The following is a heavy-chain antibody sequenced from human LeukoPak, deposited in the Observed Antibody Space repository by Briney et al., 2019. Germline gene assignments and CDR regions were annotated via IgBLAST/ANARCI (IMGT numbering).Heavy chain of an antibody. CDR2: MNPNSGNT. CDR1: GYTFTSYD. CDR3: ARDRWDGYNFDY. D-gene: IGHD5-24*01. Sequence: ASVKVSCKASGYTFTSYDINWVRQATGQGLEWMGWMNPNSGNTGYAQKFQGRVTMTRNTSISTAYMELSSLRSEDTAVYYCARDRWDGYNFDYWGQGTLVTVSS. V-gene: IGHV1-8*01. J-gene: IGHJ4*02.